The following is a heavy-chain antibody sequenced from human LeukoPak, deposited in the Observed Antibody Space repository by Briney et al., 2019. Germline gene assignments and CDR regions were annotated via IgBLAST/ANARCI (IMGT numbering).Heavy chain of an antibody. Sequence: ASVKVSCKASGYTFTSYGISWVRQAPGQGLEWMGWISAYNGNTNYAQKLQGRVTMTTDTSTSTAYMELRSLRSDDTAVYYCARANSGTVTPYYYYGMDVWGQGATVTVSS. J-gene: IGHJ6*02. CDR1: GYTFTSYG. CDR2: ISAYNGNT. V-gene: IGHV1-18*01. D-gene: IGHD1-14*01. CDR3: ARANSGTVTPYYYYGMDV.